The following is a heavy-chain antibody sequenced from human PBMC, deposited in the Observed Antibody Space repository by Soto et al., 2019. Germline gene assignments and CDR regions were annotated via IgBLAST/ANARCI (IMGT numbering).Heavy chain of an antibody. CDR1: GFTFSGSA. J-gene: IGHJ6*02. CDR2: IRSKANSYAT. Sequence: EVQLVESGGGLVQPGGSLKLSCAASGFTFSGSAMHWVRQASGKGLEWVGRIRSKANSYATAYAASVKGRFTISRDDTKNTAYLQMNSPITEDTAVYYCTFSSSWYIDGMVVWCQGTTVTVSS. V-gene: IGHV3-73*01. D-gene: IGHD6-13*01. CDR3: TFSSSWYIDGMVV.